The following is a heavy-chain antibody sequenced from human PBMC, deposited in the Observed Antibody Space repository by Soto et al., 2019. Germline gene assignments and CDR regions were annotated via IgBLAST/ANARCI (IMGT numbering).Heavy chain of an antibody. CDR3: ARRAAAGIRNGMDV. CDR1: GGSISSSDYY. D-gene: IGHD6-13*01. Sequence: SETLSLTCTVSGGSISSSDYYWGWVRQPPGKGLEWIGSISFGLTTYYNPSLKSRLTISIDTSTNQFSLKLSSVTAADTAVYYCARRAAAGIRNGMDVWGQGTTGAVSS. V-gene: IGHV4-39*01. CDR2: ISFGLTT. J-gene: IGHJ6*02.